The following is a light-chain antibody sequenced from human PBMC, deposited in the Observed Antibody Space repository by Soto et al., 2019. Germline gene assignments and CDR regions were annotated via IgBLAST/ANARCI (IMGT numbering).Light chain of an antibody. CDR1: SSDVGGYNY. CDR3: SSYTTNNSHV. V-gene: IGLV2-14*01. Sequence: QPALTQPASVSGSPGQSITISCTGTSSDVGGYNYVSWYQQHPGKAPKLMIFEVSNRPSGVSIRFSGSKSGNTASLTISGLQSEDEADYYCSSYTTNNSHVFGTGTKVTVL. CDR2: EVS. J-gene: IGLJ1*01.